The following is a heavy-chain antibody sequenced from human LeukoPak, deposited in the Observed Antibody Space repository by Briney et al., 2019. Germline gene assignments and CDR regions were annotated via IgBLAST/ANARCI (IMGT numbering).Heavy chain of an antibody. D-gene: IGHD6-13*01. CDR2: IRNKANSYTT. Sequence: GGSLRLSCGASGFIFSDHYMDWVRQAPGKGLEWVGRIRNKANSYTTEYAASVRGRFTISRDDSKNSLYLQMNSLRAEDTAVYYCASYGYSSIEGGDYWGQGTLVTVSS. J-gene: IGHJ4*02. CDR1: GFIFSDHY. CDR3: ASYGYSSIEGGDY. V-gene: IGHV3-72*01.